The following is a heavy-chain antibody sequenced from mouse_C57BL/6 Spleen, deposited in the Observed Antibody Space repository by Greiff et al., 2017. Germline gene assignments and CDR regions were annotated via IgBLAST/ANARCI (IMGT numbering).Heavy chain of an antibody. CDR3: ARRYYDYNWYFDV. CDR2: IDPSDSET. Sequence: QVQLKQPGAELVRPGSSVKLSCKASGYTFTSYWMHWVKQRPIQGLEWIGNIDPSDSETHYNQKFKDKATLTVDKSSSTAYMQLSSLTSEDSAVYYCARRYYDYNWYFDVWGTGTTVTVSS. D-gene: IGHD2-4*01. CDR1: GYTFTSYW. V-gene: IGHV1-52*01. J-gene: IGHJ1*03.